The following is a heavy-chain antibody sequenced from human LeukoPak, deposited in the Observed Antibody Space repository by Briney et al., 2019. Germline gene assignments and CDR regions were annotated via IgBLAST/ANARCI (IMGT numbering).Heavy chain of an antibody. Sequence: SETLSLTCTVSGGSISSSSYYWGWIRQPPGKGLEWIGSIYYSGSTYYNPSLKSRVTISVDTSKNQFSLKLSSVTAADTAVYYCARDLRGYSYGYPVSPVDYWGQGTLVTVSS. D-gene: IGHD5-18*01. CDR2: IYYSGST. CDR1: GGSISSSSYY. J-gene: IGHJ4*02. V-gene: IGHV4-39*07. CDR3: ARDLRGYSYGYPVSPVDY.